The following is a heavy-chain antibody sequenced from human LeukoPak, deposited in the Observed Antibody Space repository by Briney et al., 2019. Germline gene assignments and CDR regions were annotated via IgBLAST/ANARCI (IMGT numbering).Heavy chain of an antibody. J-gene: IGHJ4*02. D-gene: IGHD1-26*01. V-gene: IGHV4-39*01. Sequence: SETLSLTCTVSGGSNYWGWIRQPPGKGLEWIGSIYYRGTTYYNPSLKSRVTISVDTSKNQFSLRLNSVTAADTAVYYCAIATGNYYWDFDYWGQGTLVTVPS. CDR2: IYYRGTT. CDR3: AIATGNYYWDFDY. CDR1: GGSNY.